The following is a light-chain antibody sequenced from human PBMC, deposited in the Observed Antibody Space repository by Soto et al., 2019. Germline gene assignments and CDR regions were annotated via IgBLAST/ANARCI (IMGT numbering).Light chain of an antibody. Sequence: DIQMTQSPSSLSASVGDRVTITCRASQGISNYLAWYQQKPGKVPKLLIYAASTLQSGVPSRFSGSGSGTDFTLTISSLQPEDVATYYGQKYNSARLFTCGPGPKVDIK. J-gene: IGKJ3*01. CDR2: AAS. CDR3: QKYNSARLFT. V-gene: IGKV1-27*01. CDR1: QGISNY.